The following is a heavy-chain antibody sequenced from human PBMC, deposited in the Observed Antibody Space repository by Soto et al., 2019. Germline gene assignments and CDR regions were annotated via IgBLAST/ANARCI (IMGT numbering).Heavy chain of an antibody. Sequence: EVQLLESGGGLVQPGGSLRLSCAASGFTFSNYAMSWVRQAPGKGLEWVSAISGTGGSTYYADSVKGRFTISRDNSMNTLYLQMNSLRAEDTAIYSCAKYGGGRMVYATSFGYYYMDVWGKGTTVTVSS. CDR2: ISGTGGST. CDR1: GFTFSNYA. V-gene: IGHV3-23*01. CDR3: AKYGGGRMVYATSFGYYYMDV. J-gene: IGHJ6*03. D-gene: IGHD2-8*01.